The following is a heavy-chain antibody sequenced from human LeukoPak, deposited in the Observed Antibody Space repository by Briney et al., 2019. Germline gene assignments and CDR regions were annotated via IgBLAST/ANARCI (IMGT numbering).Heavy chain of an antibody. V-gene: IGHV3-20*04. D-gene: IGHD3-10*01. Sequence: GGSLRLSCAASGVTFDDYGMSWVRQAPGKGLEWVSGINWNGGSTGYADSVKGRFTISRDNAKNSLYLQMNSLRAEDTALYYCARDTSSSYGSGSDYWGQGTLVTVSS. CDR3: ARDTSSSYGSGSDY. CDR2: INWNGGST. CDR1: GVTFDDYG. J-gene: IGHJ4*02.